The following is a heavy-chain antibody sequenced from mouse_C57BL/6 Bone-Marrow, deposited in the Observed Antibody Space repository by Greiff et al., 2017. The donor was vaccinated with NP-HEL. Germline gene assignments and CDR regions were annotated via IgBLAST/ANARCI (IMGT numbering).Heavy chain of an antibody. J-gene: IGHJ3*01. D-gene: IGHD1-1*01. V-gene: IGHV3-6*01. Sequence: EESGPGLVKPSQSLSLTCSVTGYSITSGYYWNWIRQFPGNKLEWMGYISYDGSNNYNPSLKNRISITRDTSKNQFFLKLNSVTTEDTATYYCARGHYYGSPFAHWGQGTLVTVSA. CDR2: ISYDGSN. CDR1: GYSITSGYY. CDR3: ARGHYYGSPFAH.